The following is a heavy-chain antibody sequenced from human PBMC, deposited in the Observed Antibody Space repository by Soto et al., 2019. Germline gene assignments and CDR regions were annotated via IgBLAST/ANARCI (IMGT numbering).Heavy chain of an antibody. CDR2: FDPEDGET. CDR1: GYTLTELS. Sequence: SVKVSCKVSGYTLTELSMHWVRQAPGKGIEWMGGFDPEDGETIYAQKFQGRVTMTEDKSTDTAYMELSSLRSEDTAVYYCXXXXPXXXXXXXXXPWDXXDIXGQGXMXXVSS. CDR3: XXXXPXXXXXXXXXPWDXXDI. V-gene: IGHV1-24*01. J-gene: IGHJ3*02.